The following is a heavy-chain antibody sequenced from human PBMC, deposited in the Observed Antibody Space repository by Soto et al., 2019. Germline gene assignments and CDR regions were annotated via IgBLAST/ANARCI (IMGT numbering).Heavy chain of an antibody. D-gene: IGHD4-17*01. Sequence: PGESLKISCQGSGYTFTTYWITWVRQMPGRGLEWMGRIDPSDSYTNYSPSFQGHVTISADKSTNTAYLEWRSLKASDSAIYYCACTRHDYGDRAYDYWGQGTLVTVSS. J-gene: IGHJ4*02. CDR2: IDPSDSYT. CDR3: ACTRHDYGDRAYDY. CDR1: GYTFTTYW. V-gene: IGHV5-10-1*01.